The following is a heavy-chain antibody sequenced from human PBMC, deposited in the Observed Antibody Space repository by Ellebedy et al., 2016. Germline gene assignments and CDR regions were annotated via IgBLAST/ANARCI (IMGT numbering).Heavy chain of an antibody. J-gene: IGHJ4*02. CDR3: ARGSQYDILSGHLAFDY. Sequence: GESLKISXAASGFSFTRYDMHWVRQSAGKGLEWVSAIGAAGDTYYPGSVKGRFTISKDNAKNSLSLLMNTLSVEDTAVYYCARGSQYDILSGHLAFDYWGQGALVTVSS. CDR2: IGAAGDT. CDR1: GFSFTRYD. V-gene: IGHV3-13*01. D-gene: IGHD3-9*01.